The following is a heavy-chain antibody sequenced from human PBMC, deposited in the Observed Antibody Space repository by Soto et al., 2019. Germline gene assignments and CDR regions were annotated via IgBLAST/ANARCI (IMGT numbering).Heavy chain of an antibody. CDR3: ARGTPSPLIVRSSRGPWFDP. J-gene: IGHJ5*02. CDR1: GGSISSYY. D-gene: IGHD2-15*01. CDR2: MYYGGRT. V-gene: IGHV4-59*08. Sequence: PSETRSLTCTVSGGSISSYYWSWIRQPPGKGLEWIGYMYYGGRTNYNPSLKSRVTISVDTSKMQVSLKLSSVTAADTAVYFCARGTPSPLIVRSSRGPWFDPWGQGTLVT.